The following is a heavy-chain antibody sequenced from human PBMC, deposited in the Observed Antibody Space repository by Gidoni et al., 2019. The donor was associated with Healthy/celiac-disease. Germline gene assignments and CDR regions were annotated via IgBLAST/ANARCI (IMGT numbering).Heavy chain of an antibody. D-gene: IGHD5-12*01. J-gene: IGHJ4*02. CDR1: GFTFSSYG. CDR2: ISYDGSNK. V-gene: IGHV3-30*18. CDR3: AKVEGVEMATITDY. Sequence: QVQLVESGGGVVQPGRSLRLSCAASGFTFSSYGMHWVRQAPGKGLEWVAVISYDGSNKYYADSVKGRFTISRDNSKNTLYLQMNSLRAEDTAVYYCAKVEGVEMATITDYWGQGTLVTVSS.